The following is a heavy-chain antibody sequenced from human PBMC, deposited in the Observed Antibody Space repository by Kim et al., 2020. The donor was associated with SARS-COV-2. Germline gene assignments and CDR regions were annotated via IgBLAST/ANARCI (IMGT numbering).Heavy chain of an antibody. CDR3: AKRFGFGELLWDNAFDI. J-gene: IGHJ3*02. CDR1: GFTFDDYA. Sequence: GGSLRLSCAASGFTFDDYAMHWVRQAPGKGLEWVSGISWNSGSIGYADSVKGRFTISRDNAKNSLYLQMNSLRAEDTALYYCAKRFGFGELLWDNAFDIWGQGTMVTVSS. CDR2: ISWNSGSI. D-gene: IGHD3-10*01. V-gene: IGHV3-9*01.